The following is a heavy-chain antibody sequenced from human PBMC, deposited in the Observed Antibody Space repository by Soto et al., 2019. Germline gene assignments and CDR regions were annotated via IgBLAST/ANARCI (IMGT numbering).Heavy chain of an antibody. Sequence: EVQLLESGGGLVQPGGSLRLSCAASGFTFSSYAMSWFRQAPGKGLEWVSAISGSGGSTYYADPVKGRFTISRDNSKNTLYLQMNSLRAEDTAVYYCAKDQRLVFGVVTQSRIFYYWGQGTLVTVSS. CDR3: AKDQRLVFGVVTQSRIFYY. V-gene: IGHV3-23*01. D-gene: IGHD3-3*01. J-gene: IGHJ4*02. CDR2: ISGSGGST. CDR1: GFTFSSYA.